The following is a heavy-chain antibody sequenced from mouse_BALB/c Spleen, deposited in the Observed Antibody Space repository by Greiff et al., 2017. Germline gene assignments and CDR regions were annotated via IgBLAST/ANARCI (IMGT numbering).Heavy chain of an antibody. V-gene: IGHV3-2*02. CDR3: ARSYGPDY. CDR1: GYSITSDYA. D-gene: IGHD1-2*01. J-gene: IGHJ2*01. Sequence: EVQLQESGPGLVTPSQSLSLTCTVTGYSITSDYAWNWLRQFPGNKLEWMGYISYSGSTSYNPSLKSRISITRDTSKNQFFLQLNSVTTEDTATYYCARSYGPDYWGQGTTLTVSS. CDR2: ISYSGST.